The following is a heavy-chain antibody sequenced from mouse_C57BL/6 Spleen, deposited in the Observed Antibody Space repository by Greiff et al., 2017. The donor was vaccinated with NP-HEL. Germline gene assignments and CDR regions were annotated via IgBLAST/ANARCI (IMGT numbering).Heavy chain of an antibody. CDR2: ISDGGSYT. V-gene: IGHV5-4*01. J-gene: IGHJ2*01. CDR3: ARDLLLLQGFDY. Sequence: EVMLVESGGGLVKPGGSLKLSCAASGFTFSSYAMSWVRQTPEKRLEWVATISDGGSYTYYPDNVKGRFTISRDNAKNNLYLQMSHLKSEDTAMYYCARDLLLLQGFDYWGQGTTLTVSS. CDR1: GFTFSSYA. D-gene: IGHD1-1*01.